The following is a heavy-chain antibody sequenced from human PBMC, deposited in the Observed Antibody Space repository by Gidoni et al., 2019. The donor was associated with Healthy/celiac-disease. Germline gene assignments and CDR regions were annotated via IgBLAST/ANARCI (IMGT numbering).Heavy chain of an antibody. Sequence: EVQLVESGGGLVQPGGSLRLSCAASGFTFSSYEMNWVRQAPGKGLEWVSYISSSGSTIYYADSVKGRFTISRDNAKNSLYLQMNSLRAEDTAVYYCARDLEVTVHYYYGMDVWGQGTTVTVSS. CDR2: ISSSGSTI. CDR3: ARDLEVTVHYYYGMDV. V-gene: IGHV3-48*03. CDR1: GFTFSSYE. D-gene: IGHD3-3*01. J-gene: IGHJ6*02.